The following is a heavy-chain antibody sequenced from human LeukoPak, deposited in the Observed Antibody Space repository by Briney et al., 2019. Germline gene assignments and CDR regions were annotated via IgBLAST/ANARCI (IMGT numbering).Heavy chain of an antibody. CDR3: ARDLGYSYGYLLY. V-gene: IGHV3-30-3*01. CDR2: ISYDGSNK. Sequence: GRSLRLSCAASGFTFSSYAMHWVRQAPGKGLEWVAVISYDGSNKYHADSVKGRFTISRDNAKNSLYLQMNSLRAEDTAVYYCARDLGYSYGYLLYWGQGTLVTVSS. D-gene: IGHD5-18*01. J-gene: IGHJ4*02. CDR1: GFTFSSYA.